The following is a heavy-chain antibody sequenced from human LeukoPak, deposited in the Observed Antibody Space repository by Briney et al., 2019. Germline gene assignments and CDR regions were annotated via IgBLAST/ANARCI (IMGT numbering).Heavy chain of an antibody. Sequence: GSLRLSCAASGFAFTDYDMHWVRQATGGGLEWVSSIGKAGDTYYADSVKGRFTISRDNSKNTLYLQMNSLRAEDTAVYYCAKEGQWLKEYYFDYWGQGTLVTVSS. J-gene: IGHJ4*02. D-gene: IGHD6-19*01. CDR2: IGKAGDT. V-gene: IGHV3-13*01. CDR1: GFAFTDYD. CDR3: AKEGQWLKEYYFDY.